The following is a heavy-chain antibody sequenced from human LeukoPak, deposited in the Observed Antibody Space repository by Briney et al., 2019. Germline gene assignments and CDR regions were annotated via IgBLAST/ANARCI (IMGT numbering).Heavy chain of an antibody. V-gene: IGHV4-4*07. J-gene: IGHJ4*02. CDR3: GRHYGLNYYDKNGLEV. CDR1: GGSISSYY. Sequence: SETLSLTCTVSGGSISSYYWSWIRQPAGKGLEWIGRIYTSGTTNYNPSLKSRLTMSVDTSKNQFSLKLSSVTAADTAVYFCGRHYGLNYYDKNGLEVWGQGTLVTVSS. CDR2: IYTSGTT. D-gene: IGHD3-16*01.